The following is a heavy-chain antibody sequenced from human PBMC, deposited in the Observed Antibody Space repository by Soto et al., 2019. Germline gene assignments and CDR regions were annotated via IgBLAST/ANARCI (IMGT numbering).Heavy chain of an antibody. CDR3: ASNVDWNDGDYYGMDV. D-gene: IGHD1-1*01. J-gene: IGHJ6*02. Sequence: GASVKVSCKASGYTFTSYGISWVRQAPGQGLEWRGWISAYNGNTNYAQKLQGRVTMTTDTSTSTAYMELRSLRSDDTAVYYCASNVDWNDGDYYGMDVWGQGTTVTVSS. V-gene: IGHV1-18*01. CDR2: ISAYNGNT. CDR1: GYTFTSYG.